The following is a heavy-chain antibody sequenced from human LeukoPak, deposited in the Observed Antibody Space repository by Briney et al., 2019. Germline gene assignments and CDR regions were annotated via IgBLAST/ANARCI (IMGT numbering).Heavy chain of an antibody. CDR3: LRIGGDADYSTYDSHDWFDP. D-gene: IGHD4-11*01. V-gene: IGHV4-39*02. Sequence: PSETLSLTCTVSGVSISSSSYYWGWIRQPPRKGLEWIGRIDYSRSSYYNPSLKRRVTISVATSKNHFSLKLSSVHAADTAVYYCLRIGGDADYSTYDSHDWFDPWGQGTLVNVSS. J-gene: IGHJ5*02. CDR2: IDYSRSS. CDR1: GVSISSSSYY.